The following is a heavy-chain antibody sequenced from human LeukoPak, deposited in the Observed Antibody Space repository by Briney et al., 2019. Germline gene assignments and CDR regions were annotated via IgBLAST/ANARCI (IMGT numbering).Heavy chain of an antibody. Sequence: TTSETLSLTCTVSGDSITGYYWSWVRQPPGKGLEWVSSISSGGTYVDYADSVKGRFTISRDNAKNSLYLQMNSLRAEDTAVFYCARDPGYSNSPYYLDYWGQGTLVTVSS. CDR2: ISSGGTYV. J-gene: IGHJ4*02. CDR1: GDSITGYY. CDR3: ARDPGYSNSPYYLDY. D-gene: IGHD5-12*01. V-gene: IGHV3-21*01.